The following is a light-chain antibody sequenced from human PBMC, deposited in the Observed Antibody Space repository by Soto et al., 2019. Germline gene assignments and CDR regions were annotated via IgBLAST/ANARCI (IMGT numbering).Light chain of an antibody. CDR2: KAS. J-gene: IGKJ4*01. V-gene: IGKV1-5*03. CDR3: QQYESYPMT. Sequence: DSQMTQYPSTLSASIGDRVTITCRASQSISSWLAWYQQKPGKAPKLLISKASTLQSGVPPRFSGSGSETKFTLTISSLQPDDFATYYCQQYESYPMTFGGGTKVEIK. CDR1: QSISSW.